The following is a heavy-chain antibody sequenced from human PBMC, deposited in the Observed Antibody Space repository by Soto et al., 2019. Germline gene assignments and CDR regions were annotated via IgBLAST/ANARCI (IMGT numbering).Heavy chain of an antibody. V-gene: IGHV3-23*01. CDR3: AKDLRHGVPGSFDY. J-gene: IGHJ4*02. CDR2: VSGGGLTT. D-gene: IGHD2-8*01. Sequence: EGSLRLSCSASGFTFSNHAMNWVRQAPGKGLEWVAAVSGGGLTTYYADSVKGRFTISRDNSDNTVYLQMNSLRADDTALYYCAKDLRHGVPGSFDYWGPGTLVTVSS. CDR1: GFTFSNHA.